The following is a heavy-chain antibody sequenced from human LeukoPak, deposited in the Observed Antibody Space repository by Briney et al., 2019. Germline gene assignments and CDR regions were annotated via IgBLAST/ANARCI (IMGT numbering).Heavy chain of an antibody. Sequence: SETLSLTCTVSGGSISSNSYYWGWIRQAPGKGLEWIGTLYYSGSTYYNPSLRSRVTISVDTSMNQFSLKLSSVTAADTAVYYCARYDVWGSYRAFDYWGQGTLVTVSS. J-gene: IGHJ4*02. V-gene: IGHV4-39*07. CDR3: ARYDVWGSYRAFDY. CDR1: GGSISSNSYY. CDR2: LYYSGST. D-gene: IGHD3-16*02.